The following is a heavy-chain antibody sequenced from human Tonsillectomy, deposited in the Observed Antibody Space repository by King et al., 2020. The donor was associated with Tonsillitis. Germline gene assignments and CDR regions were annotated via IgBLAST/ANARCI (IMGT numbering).Heavy chain of an antibody. CDR2: INPNSGGT. CDR1: GYTFTGYY. V-gene: IGHV1-2*04. Sequence: HVQLVESGAEVKKPGASVKVSCKASGYTFTGYYMHWVRQAPRQGLEWMGWINPNSGGTNYAQNFQGWVTMTRDTSISTAYMELSRLRSDDTAVYYCARGTLGHKYYFDYWGQGTLVTVSS. D-gene: IGHD7-27*01. CDR3: ARGTLGHKYYFDY. J-gene: IGHJ4*02.